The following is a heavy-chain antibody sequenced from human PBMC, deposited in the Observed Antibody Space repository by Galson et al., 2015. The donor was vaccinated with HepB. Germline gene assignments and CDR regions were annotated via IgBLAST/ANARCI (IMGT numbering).Heavy chain of an antibody. J-gene: IGHJ5*02. V-gene: IGHV3-7*03. CDR2: IKQDGSEK. D-gene: IGHD7-27*01. CDR1: GFTFSSYW. Sequence: SLRLSCAASGFTFSSYWMSWVRQAPGKGLEWVANIKQDGSEKYYVDSVKGRFTISRDNAKNSLYLQMNSLRAEDTAVYYCARETNWGDPHQYNWFDPWGQGTLVTVSS. CDR3: ARETNWGDPHQYNWFDP.